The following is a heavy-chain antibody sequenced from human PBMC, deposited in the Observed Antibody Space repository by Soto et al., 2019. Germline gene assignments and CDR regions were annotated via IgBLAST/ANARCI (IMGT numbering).Heavy chain of an antibody. Sequence: PGGSLRLSCAASGFIFSGSAIHWVRRASGRGLEWVGRIRSRANNFATSSAASVKGRFTFSRDDSKNTAYLQMNTLKPEDTAVYYCARGQGAAIGDYYYHGMDVWGQGTTVTV. CDR2: IRSRANNFAT. CDR3: ARGQGAAIGDYYYHGMDV. CDR1: GFIFSGSA. J-gene: IGHJ6*02. V-gene: IGHV3-73*01. D-gene: IGHD2-2*02.